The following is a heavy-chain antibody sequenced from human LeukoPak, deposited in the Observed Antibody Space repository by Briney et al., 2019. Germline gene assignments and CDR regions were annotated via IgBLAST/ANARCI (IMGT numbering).Heavy chain of an antibody. Sequence: TSGGSLSLSCVASGFTFGSFYNMNWVRQAPGKGLEWVSSISSSSSYISYAGSVQGRFTISRDNAKNSLYLQMKSLRAEDTAVYYCVRGACGGNCFGNWLASWGQGTPVTVSS. D-gene: IGHD2-21*02. CDR2: ISSSSSYI. V-gene: IGHV3-21*01. CDR3: VRGACGGNCFGNWLAS. J-gene: IGHJ5*01. CDR1: GFTFGSFYN.